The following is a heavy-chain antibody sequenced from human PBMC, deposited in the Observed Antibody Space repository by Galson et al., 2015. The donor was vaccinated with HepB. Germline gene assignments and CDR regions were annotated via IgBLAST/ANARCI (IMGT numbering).Heavy chain of an antibody. D-gene: IGHD3-10*01. CDR1: GFTFSSYA. CDR2: ISGSGGST. V-gene: IGHV3-23*01. J-gene: IGHJ6*03. CDR3: AKDRGLLWFRESPGYYMDV. Sequence: SLRLSCAASGFTFSSYAMSWVRQAPGKGLEWVSAISGSGGSTYYADSVKGRFTISRDNSKNTLYLQMNSLRAEDTAVYYCAKDRGLLWFRESPGYYMDVWGKGTTVTVSS.